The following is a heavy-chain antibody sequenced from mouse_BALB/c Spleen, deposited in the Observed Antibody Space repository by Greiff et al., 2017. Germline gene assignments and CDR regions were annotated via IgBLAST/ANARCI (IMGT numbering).Heavy chain of an antibody. J-gene: IGHJ4*01. CDR3: ARTYRRYAMDY. CDR1: GYTFTSYW. V-gene: IGHV1-7*01. Sequence: VKLVESGAELAKPGASVKMSCKASGYTFTSYWMHWVKQRPGQGLEWIGYINPSTGYTEYNQKFKDKATLTADKSSSTAYMQLSSLTSEDSAVYYCARTYRRYAMDYWGQGTSVTVSS. CDR2: INPSTGYT. D-gene: IGHD2-14*01.